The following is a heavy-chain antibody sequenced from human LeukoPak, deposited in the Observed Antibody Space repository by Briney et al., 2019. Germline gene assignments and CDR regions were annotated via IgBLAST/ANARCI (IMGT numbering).Heavy chain of an antibody. V-gene: IGHV1-18*01. J-gene: IGHJ5*02. D-gene: IGHD2-2*02. Sequence: ASVKVSCKASGYTFTSYGISWVRQAPGQGLEWMGWISAYNGNTNYAQKLQGRVTMTTDTSTSTAYMELRSLRSDDTAVYYCARGGEYCSSTSCYMSWLDPWGQGTLVTVSS. CDR2: ISAYNGNT. CDR3: ARGGEYCSSTSCYMSWLDP. CDR1: GYTFTSYG.